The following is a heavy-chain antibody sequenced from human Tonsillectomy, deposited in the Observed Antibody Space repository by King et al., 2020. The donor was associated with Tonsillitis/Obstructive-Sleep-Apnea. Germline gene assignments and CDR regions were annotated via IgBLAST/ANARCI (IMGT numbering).Heavy chain of an antibody. CDR1: DLTVRSNS. V-gene: IGHV3-53*01. Sequence: EVQLVESGGGLIQPGGSLRLSCAASDLTVRSNSMTWVRQAPGKGLEWLSVIYSGGTTYYADSVKGRFTISRDNSKNTLSLQMNSLRAEDTAVYYCARVDYGDYASAFDVWGQGTMVTVSS. D-gene: IGHD4-17*01. CDR2: IYSGGTT. CDR3: ARVDYGDYASAFDV. J-gene: IGHJ3*01.